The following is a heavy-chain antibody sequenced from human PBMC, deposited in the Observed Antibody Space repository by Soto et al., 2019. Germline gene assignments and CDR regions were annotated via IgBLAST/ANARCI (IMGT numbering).Heavy chain of an antibody. CDR1: GFTFSSYG. CDR2: IWYDGSNK. V-gene: IGHV3-33*01. D-gene: IGHD3-3*01. Sequence: SGGSLRLSCAAFGFTFSSYGMHWVRQAPGKGLEWVAVIWYDGSNKYYADSVKGRFTISRDNSKNTLYLQMNSLRAEDTAVYYCAREDYDFWSGALKRGEDYYYYMDVWGKGTTVTVSS. J-gene: IGHJ6*03. CDR3: AREDYDFWSGALKRGEDYYYYMDV.